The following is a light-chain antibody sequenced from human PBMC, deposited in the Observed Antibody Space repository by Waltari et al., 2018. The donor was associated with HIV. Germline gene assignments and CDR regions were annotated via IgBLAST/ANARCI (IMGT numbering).Light chain of an antibody. CDR2: CAS. Sequence: DVVMTQSPASLAASLGERATITCKSTHSICYRPNNRNYIAWYQQRPGQTPKLLISCASGRETGVSDRFSGSGSGTNFTLTITSLKTEDVAIYFCQQNLSPPPTFGQGTKVQIK. J-gene: IGKJ1*01. CDR1: HSICYRPNNRNY. V-gene: IGKV4-1*01. CDR3: QQNLSPPPT.